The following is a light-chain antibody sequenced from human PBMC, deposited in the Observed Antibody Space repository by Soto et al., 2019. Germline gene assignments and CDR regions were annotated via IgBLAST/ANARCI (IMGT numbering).Light chain of an antibody. J-gene: IGKJ2*01. V-gene: IGKV1-5*03. CDR3: QQYNSYSPYT. CDR2: KAS. CDR1: QSISSW. Sequence: DIQMTQSPSTLSASVGDRVTITCRASQSISSWLAWYQQKPGKAPKLLIYKASSLESGVPSRFSGSGSGTEFTLTISSLQHDDFATYYCQQYNSYSPYTFGQGTKLEI.